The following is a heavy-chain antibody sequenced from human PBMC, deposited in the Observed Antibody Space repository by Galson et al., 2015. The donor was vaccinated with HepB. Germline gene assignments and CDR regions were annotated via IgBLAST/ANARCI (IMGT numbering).Heavy chain of an antibody. CDR3: TRVRHMARGMDV. D-gene: IGHD3-10*01. CDR2: TYYRSKWYN. CDR1: GDSVSTNIVA. V-gene: IGHV6-1*01. Sequence: CAISGDSVSTNIVAWNWIRQSPSRGLEWLGSTYYRSKWYNDYAVSVQSRITINPDTSRNQFTLQLNSVTPEDTGVYYCTRVRHMARGMDVWGQWTTVTVSS. J-gene: IGHJ6*02.